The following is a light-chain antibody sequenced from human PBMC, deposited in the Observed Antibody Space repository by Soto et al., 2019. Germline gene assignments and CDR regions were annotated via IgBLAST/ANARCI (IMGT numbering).Light chain of an antibody. CDR3: PQRSTWPRAWT. J-gene: IGKJ1*01. Sequence: EIVLTQSPATLSLSPGERATLSCRASQSVSSYLAWYQQKPGQAPRLLIYDASNRATGIPARFSGSGSGTDFTLTISSLAPEDFAVYYCPQRSTWPRAWTFGRGNKVEIK. CDR2: DAS. V-gene: IGKV3-11*01. CDR1: QSVSSY.